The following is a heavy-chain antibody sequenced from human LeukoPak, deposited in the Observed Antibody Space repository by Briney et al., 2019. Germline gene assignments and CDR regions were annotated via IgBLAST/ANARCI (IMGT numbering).Heavy chain of an antibody. CDR3: ARMSFYPGQLGLFDY. CDR2: INPGGGST. Sequence: ASVKVSCRASGYTFTAYYIHWVRQAPGQGLEWLGIINPGGGSTSYSQKFQVRVTMTSDTSTSTVYMELRSLRSDDTAVYYCARMSFYPGQLGLFDYWGQGTLVTVSS. D-gene: IGHD5-18*01. CDR1: GYTFTAYY. J-gene: IGHJ4*02. V-gene: IGHV1-46*01.